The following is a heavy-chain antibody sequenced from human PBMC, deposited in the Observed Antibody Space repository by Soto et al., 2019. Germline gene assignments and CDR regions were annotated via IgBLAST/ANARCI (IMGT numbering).Heavy chain of an antibody. D-gene: IGHD2-15*01. CDR2: MNPKSGKT. J-gene: IGHJ4*02. V-gene: IGHV1-8*01. CDR1: GYTFINYD. Sequence: ASVKVSCKTSGYTFINYDINWVRQAPGKGLEWMGLMNPKSGKTGYAQKFQGRVSMTRDTSTSTAYMELNSLRSEDTATYYCSRTPGDYWGQGALVTVSS. CDR3: SRTPGDY.